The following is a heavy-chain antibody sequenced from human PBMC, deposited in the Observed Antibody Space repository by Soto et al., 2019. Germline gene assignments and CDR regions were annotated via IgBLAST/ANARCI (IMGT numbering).Heavy chain of an antibody. CDR2: ISAYNGNT. V-gene: IGHV1-18*04. D-gene: IGHD5-12*01. CDR3: ARDAEGSGYSGYEIRIFDY. J-gene: IGHJ4*02. Sequence: QVQLVQSGAEVKKPGASVKVSCKASGYTFTSYGISWVRQAPGQGLEWMGWISAYNGNTNYAQKLQGRVTMTTDTSTSTAYMELRSLRSDDTAVYYCARDAEGSGYSGYEIRIFDYWGQGTLVTVSS. CDR1: GYTFTSYG.